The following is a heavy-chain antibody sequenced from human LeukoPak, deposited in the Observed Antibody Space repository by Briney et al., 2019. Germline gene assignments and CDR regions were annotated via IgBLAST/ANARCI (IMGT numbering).Heavy chain of an antibody. CDR2: IGTGGDT. CDR1: GLTFSTYD. V-gene: IGHV3-13*04. J-gene: IGHJ5*02. Sequence: EFGGSLRLSCAASGLTFSTYDMHWVRQPAGEGLQWVSGIGTGGDTYYLGSVKGRFTISRDNAKNSLYLQMNSLRAGDTAVYFCARGSSLGFDPWGQGTLVTVSS. CDR3: ARGSSLGFDP. D-gene: IGHD2-2*01.